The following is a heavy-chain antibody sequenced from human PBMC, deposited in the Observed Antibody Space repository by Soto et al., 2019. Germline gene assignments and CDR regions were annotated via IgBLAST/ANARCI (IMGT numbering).Heavy chain of an antibody. CDR3: AKDGTLTYYYDSSGFGDLDY. V-gene: IGHV1-46*01. Sequence: ASVKVSCKASGYTFTSYYMHWVRQAPGQGLEWMGIINPSGGSTSYAQKFQGRVTMTRDTSTSTVYMELSSLRSEETDVYYCAKDGTLTYYYDSSGFGDLDYWGQGTLVTVSS. J-gene: IGHJ4*02. D-gene: IGHD3-22*01. CDR2: INPSGGST. CDR1: GYTFTSYY.